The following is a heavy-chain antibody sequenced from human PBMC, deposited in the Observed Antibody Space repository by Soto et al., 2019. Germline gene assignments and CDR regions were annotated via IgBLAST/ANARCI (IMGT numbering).Heavy chain of an antibody. CDR1: GYSFTSYW. D-gene: IGHD4-4*01. J-gene: IGHJ5*02. Sequence: PGESLKISCKVSGYSFTSYWISWVRQMPGKGLEWMGRIDPSDSYTNYSPSFQGHVTISADKSISTAYLQWSSLKASDTAMYYCARHYDDYSNYGPFDPWGQGTLVTVSS. CDR3: ARHYDDYSNYGPFDP. V-gene: IGHV5-10-1*01. CDR2: IDPSDSYT.